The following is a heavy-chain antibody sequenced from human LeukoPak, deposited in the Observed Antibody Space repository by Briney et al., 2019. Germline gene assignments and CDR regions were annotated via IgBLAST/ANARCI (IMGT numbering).Heavy chain of an antibody. CDR3: ARNAVPYDSSGYYGD. CDR1: GGSVSSGSYY. D-gene: IGHD3-22*01. Sequence: SETLSLTRTVSGGSVSSGSYYWSWIRQPPGKGLEWIGYIYYSGSTNYNPSLKSRVTMSVDTSKNQFSLKLTSVTAADTAVYYCARNAVPYDSSGYYGDWGQGTLVTVSS. CDR2: IYYSGST. V-gene: IGHV4-61*01. J-gene: IGHJ4*02.